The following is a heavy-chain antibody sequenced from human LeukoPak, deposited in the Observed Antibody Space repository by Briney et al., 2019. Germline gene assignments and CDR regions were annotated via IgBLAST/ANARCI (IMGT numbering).Heavy chain of an antibody. Sequence: GGSLRLSCAASGFTFSSYGMHWVRQAPGKGLEWVAVISYDGSNKYYADSVKGRFTISRDNSKNTLYLQMNSLRAEDTAVYYCARDVSDENGSSSRIHLDYWGQGTLVTVSS. J-gene: IGHJ4*02. D-gene: IGHD6-6*01. CDR1: GFTFSSYG. CDR3: ARDVSDENGSSSRIHLDY. CDR2: ISYDGSNK. V-gene: IGHV3-30*03.